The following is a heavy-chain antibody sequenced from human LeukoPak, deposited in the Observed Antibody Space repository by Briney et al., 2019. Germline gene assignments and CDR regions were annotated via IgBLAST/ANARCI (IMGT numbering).Heavy chain of an antibody. CDR1: GFTFSSYA. Sequence: GGSLRLSCAASGFTFSSYAMHWVRQAPGKGLEWVAVISYDGSNKYCADSVKGRFTISRDNSKNTLYLQMNSLRAEDTAVYYCARAGPRQWLVWGYFQHWGQGTLVTVSS. CDR3: ARAGPRQWLVWGYFQH. V-gene: IGHV3-30-3*01. J-gene: IGHJ1*01. CDR2: ISYDGSNK. D-gene: IGHD6-19*01.